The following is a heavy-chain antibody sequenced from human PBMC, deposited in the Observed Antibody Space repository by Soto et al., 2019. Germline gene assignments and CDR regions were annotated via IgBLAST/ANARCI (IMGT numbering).Heavy chain of an antibody. J-gene: IGHJ4*02. CDR1: GYTFTIYY. D-gene: IGHD3-22*01. CDR3: ARGPDTSGYSTFLFDY. Sequence: QVQLVQSGAEMKKPGASVKVSCKASGYTFTIYYMHWVRQAPGQGLEWMGVVNPSGGSTTYAQKFQGRVTMTKDTSTSTVYMELRSLRSEDTAVYYCARGPDTSGYSTFLFDYWGQGTLVTVSS. CDR2: VNPSGGST. V-gene: IGHV1-46*03.